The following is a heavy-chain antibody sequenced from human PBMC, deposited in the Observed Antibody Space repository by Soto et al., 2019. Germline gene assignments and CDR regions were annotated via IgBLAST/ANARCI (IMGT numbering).Heavy chain of an antibody. CDR3: ATSGPQSSYYYDSSGYDNAFDI. J-gene: IGHJ3*02. Sequence: GGSLRLSCAASGFTVSSNYMSWVRQAPGKGLEWVSVIYSGGSTYYADSVKGRFTISRDNSKNTLYLQMNSLRAEDTAVYYCATSGPQSSYYYDSSGYDNAFDIWGQGTMVT. CDR2: IYSGGST. V-gene: IGHV3-53*01. CDR1: GFTVSSNY. D-gene: IGHD3-22*01.